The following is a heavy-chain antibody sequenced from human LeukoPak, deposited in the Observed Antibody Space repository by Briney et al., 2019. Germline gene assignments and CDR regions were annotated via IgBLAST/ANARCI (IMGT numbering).Heavy chain of an antibody. CDR3: AKDPSGSYLADAFDI. CDR2: VNPDGSTT. Sequence: GSLRLSCAASGFSFSSYWMHWVRQAPGKGLVWVSRVNPDGSTTGYADSVKGRFTISRDNVKNTLYLQMNSLRAEDTAVYYCAKDPSGSYLADAFDIWGQGTMVTVSS. V-gene: IGHV3-74*01. D-gene: IGHD1-26*01. CDR1: GFSFSSYW. J-gene: IGHJ3*02.